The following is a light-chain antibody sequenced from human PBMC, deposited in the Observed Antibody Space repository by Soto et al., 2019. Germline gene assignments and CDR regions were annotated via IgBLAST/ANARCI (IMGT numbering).Light chain of an antibody. CDR1: QSVRSY. CDR2: DAS. V-gene: IGKV3-11*01. CDR3: QQRSNWPT. J-gene: IGKJ1*01. Sequence: EIVLTHSPTTLSLSPGLRSSLSCRASQSVRSYLAWYQQKPGQAPRLPIYDASNRATGIPARLSGSGSGTEFTLTISSLEPEDFAVYYCQQRSNWPTFGHGTKVDIK.